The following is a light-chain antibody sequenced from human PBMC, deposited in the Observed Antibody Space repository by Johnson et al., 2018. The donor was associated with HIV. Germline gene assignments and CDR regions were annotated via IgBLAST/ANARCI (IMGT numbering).Light chain of an antibody. CDR1: SSNIGNNY. J-gene: IGLJ1*01. Sequence: SILTQPPSMSAAPGQKVTISCYGSSSNIGNNYVSWYQQLPGTAPKLLIFENNKRPSGIPDRFSGSKSGTSATLGITGLQTGDEADYYCGTWDSSLSASYVFGTGTKVTVL. V-gene: IGLV1-51*02. CDR3: GTWDSSLSASYV. CDR2: ENN.